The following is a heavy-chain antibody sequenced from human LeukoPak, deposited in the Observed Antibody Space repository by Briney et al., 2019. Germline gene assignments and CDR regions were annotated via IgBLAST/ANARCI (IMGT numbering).Heavy chain of an antibody. Sequence: ASVNVSCKASGYTLTSYDINWVRQATGHGLEWMGWMNVKSGNTGYAQKFQGRVTMTRNTSVSTAYIELSSLKSEDTAVYYCATTPTNSRGWFDPWGQGSLVTVSS. CDR3: ATTPTNSRGWFDP. J-gene: IGHJ5*02. D-gene: IGHD2-8*01. V-gene: IGHV1-8*01. CDR1: GYTLTSYD. CDR2: MNVKSGNT.